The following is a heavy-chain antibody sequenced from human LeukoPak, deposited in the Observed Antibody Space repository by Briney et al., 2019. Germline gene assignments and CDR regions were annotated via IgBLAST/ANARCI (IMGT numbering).Heavy chain of an antibody. D-gene: IGHD4-17*01. J-gene: IGHJ4*02. CDR2: IRYDGSNK. Sequence: GGSLRLSCAASGFTFSSYGMHWVRQAPGKGLEWVAFIRYDGSNKYYADSVKGRFTISRDNSKNTLYLQMNSLRAEDTAVYYCAKDTIGRLDGDYAVGWNYWGQGTLVTVSS. CDR1: GFTFSSYG. CDR3: AKDTIGRLDGDYAVGWNY. V-gene: IGHV3-30*02.